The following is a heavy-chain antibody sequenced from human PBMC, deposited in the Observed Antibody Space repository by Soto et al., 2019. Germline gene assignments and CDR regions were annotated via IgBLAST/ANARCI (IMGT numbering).Heavy chain of an antibody. CDR1: GFTFTTYY. V-gene: IGHV3-74*01. CDR2: ISGDGSST. D-gene: IGHD3-16*01. CDR3: ARGGRGGFDY. J-gene: IGHJ4*02. Sequence: EVHLVESGGGLVQPGGSLRLSCAASGFTFTTYYMHWVRQAPGKGLVWVSRISGDGSSTDYADSVKGRFTPSRDNASNTLSLQMSSLRVEDTVVYYCARGGRGGFDYWGQGVLVTVSS.